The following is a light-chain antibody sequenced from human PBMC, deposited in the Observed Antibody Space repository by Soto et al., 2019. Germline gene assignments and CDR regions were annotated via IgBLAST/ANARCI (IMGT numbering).Light chain of an antibody. J-gene: IGKJ1*01. CDR2: GAS. CDR3: QHFNSWPLL. CDR1: QNVNNR. V-gene: IGKV3-15*01. Sequence: IVMTQSPAMLSVSPGERATLSCRASQNVNNRLAWYQQKAGQPPRLLIYGASTRATGIPARFGGSGSGTEFTLTISSLQSEDFAVYYCQHFNSWPLLFGQGTKVDIK.